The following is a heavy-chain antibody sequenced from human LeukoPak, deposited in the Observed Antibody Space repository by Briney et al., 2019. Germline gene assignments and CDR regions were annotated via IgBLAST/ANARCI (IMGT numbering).Heavy chain of an antibody. J-gene: IGHJ6*02. CDR3: ARGVWSGYSVVSYYYGMDV. D-gene: IGHD3-3*01. V-gene: IGHV4-34*01. CDR2: INHSGST. Sequence: SETLSLTCAVYGGSFSGYYWSWIRQPPGKGLEWIGEINHSGSTNYNPSLKSRVTISVDTSKNQFSLKLSSVTAADTAVYYCARGVWSGYSVVSYYYGMDVWGQGTTVTVSS. CDR1: GGSFSGYY.